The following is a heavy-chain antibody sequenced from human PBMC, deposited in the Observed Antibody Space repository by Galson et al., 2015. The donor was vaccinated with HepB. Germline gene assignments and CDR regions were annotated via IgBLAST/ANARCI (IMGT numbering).Heavy chain of an antibody. CDR2: FDPEDGET. CDR3: ATDSPITMVRGVIF. J-gene: IGHJ4*02. D-gene: IGHD3-10*01. Sequence: SVKVSCKVSGYTLTELSMHWVRQAPGKGLEWMGGFDPEDGETIYAQKFQGRVTMTEDTSTDTAYMELSSLRSEDTAVYYCATDSPITMVRGVIFWGQGTLVTVSS. V-gene: IGHV1-24*01. CDR1: GYTLTELS.